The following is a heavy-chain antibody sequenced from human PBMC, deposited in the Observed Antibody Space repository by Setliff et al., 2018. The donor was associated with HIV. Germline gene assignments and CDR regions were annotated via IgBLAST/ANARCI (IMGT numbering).Heavy chain of an antibody. CDR3: ATARPRHLVSTNPPYYFDY. CDR1: GYTFSSYS. CDR2: INPHGGST. Sequence: ASVKVSCKASGYTFSSYSLHWVRQAPGQGLEWMGVINPHGGSTNYAQKFQGRVTMTKNTLFLRMNSLRADDTAVYYCATARPRHLVSTNPPYYFDYWGQGTLVTVSS. V-gene: IGHV1-46*01. D-gene: IGHD2-8*02. J-gene: IGHJ4*02.